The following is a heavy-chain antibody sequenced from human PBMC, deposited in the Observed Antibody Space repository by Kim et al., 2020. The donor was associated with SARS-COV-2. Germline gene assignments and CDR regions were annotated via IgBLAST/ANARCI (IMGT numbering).Heavy chain of an antibody. CDR1: GGSISSGGYY. D-gene: IGHD3-3*01. CDR2: IYYSGST. V-gene: IGHV4-31*03. J-gene: IGHJ6*02. CDR3: ARGHQGLLEHKHYHYYYGMDV. Sequence: SETLSLTCTVSGGSISSGGYYWSWIRQHPGKGLEWIGYIYYSGSTYYNPSLKSRVTISVDTSKNQFSLKLSSVTAADTAVYYCARGHQGLLEHKHYHYYYGMDVWGQGTTVTVSS.